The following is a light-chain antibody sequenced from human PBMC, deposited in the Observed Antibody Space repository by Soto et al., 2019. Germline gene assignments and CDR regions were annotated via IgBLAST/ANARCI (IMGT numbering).Light chain of an antibody. CDR2: GSS. Sequence: IVMTQSPATLSVSPGEGVTISCRASENVGTNLAWYQQKPGQAPRLLIYGSSTRATGIPATFSGSGSGTEFTLTISSLQSEESAIYYCQQYNNWGLSFGGGTKVDIK. J-gene: IGKJ4*02. V-gene: IGKV3D-15*01. CDR3: QQYNNWGLS. CDR1: ENVGTN.